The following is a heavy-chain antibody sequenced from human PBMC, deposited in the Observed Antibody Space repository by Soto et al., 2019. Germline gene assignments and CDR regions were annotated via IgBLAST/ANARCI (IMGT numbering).Heavy chain of an antibody. D-gene: IGHD3-9*01. CDR3: ARADRGGSTYDILTGSYYYYYMDV. CDR1: GGSFSGYY. J-gene: IGHJ6*03. CDR2: INHSGST. V-gene: IGHV4-34*01. Sequence: SETLSLTCAVYGGSFSGYYWSWIRQPPGKGLKWIGEINHSGSTNYNPSLKSRVTISVDTSKNQFSLKLSSVTAADTAVYYCARADRGGSTYDILTGSYYYYYMDVWGKGTTVTVSS.